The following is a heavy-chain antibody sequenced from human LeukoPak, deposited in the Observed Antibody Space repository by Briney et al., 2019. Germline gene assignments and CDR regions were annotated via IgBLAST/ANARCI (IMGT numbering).Heavy chain of an antibody. V-gene: IGHV3-30*18. CDR1: GLTFSYYT. J-gene: IGHJ4*02. Sequence: PGGSLRLSCAASGLTFSYYTMHWVRQAPGKVLEWVGVISYDGSNKYYADSVKGRFTISRDNSKNTLYLQMNSLRAEDTAVYYCAKLLGYSGYDILDYWGQGTLVTVSS. CDR2: ISYDGSNK. CDR3: AKLLGYSGYDILDY. D-gene: IGHD5-12*01.